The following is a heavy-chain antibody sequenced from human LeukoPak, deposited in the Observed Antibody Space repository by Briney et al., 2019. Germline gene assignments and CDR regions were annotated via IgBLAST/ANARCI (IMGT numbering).Heavy chain of an antibody. CDR3: AREGGYYVNWFDP. CDR2: INSDGSST. CDR1: GFTFSSYW. D-gene: IGHD3-3*01. Sequence: GGSLRLSCAASGFTFSSYWMHWVRQAPGKGLVWVSRINSDGSSTSYADSVKGRFTISRDNSKNTLYLQMNSLRAEDTAVYYCAREGGYYVNWFDPWGQGTLVTVSS. J-gene: IGHJ5*02. V-gene: IGHV3-74*01.